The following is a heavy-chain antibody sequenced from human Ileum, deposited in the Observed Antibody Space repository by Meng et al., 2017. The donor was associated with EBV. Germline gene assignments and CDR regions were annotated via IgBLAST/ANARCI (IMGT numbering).Heavy chain of an antibody. J-gene: IGHJ4*02. Sequence: QGQLQQWGEGLLKPSETLSLTCAVYGGSFSGYYWSWIRQPPGKGLEWIGEINHSGSTNYNPSLKSRVTISVDTSKNQFSLKLSSVTAADTAVYYCASKSYYDSSGYYFGYWGQGTLVTVSS. CDR1: GGSFSGYY. CDR2: INHSGST. D-gene: IGHD3-22*01. V-gene: IGHV4-34*01. CDR3: ASKSYYDSSGYYFGY.